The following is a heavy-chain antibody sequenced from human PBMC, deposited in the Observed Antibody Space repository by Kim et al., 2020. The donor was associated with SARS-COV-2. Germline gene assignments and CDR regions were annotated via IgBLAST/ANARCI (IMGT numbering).Heavy chain of an antibody. CDR3: AKDRLVSFAFDI. V-gene: IGHV3-23*01. J-gene: IGHJ3*02. D-gene: IGHD3-9*01. CDR2: T. Sequence: TYYADSVKGRFTISRDNFKNTLYLQMNSLRAEDTAVYYCAKDRLVSFAFDIWGQGTMVTVSS.